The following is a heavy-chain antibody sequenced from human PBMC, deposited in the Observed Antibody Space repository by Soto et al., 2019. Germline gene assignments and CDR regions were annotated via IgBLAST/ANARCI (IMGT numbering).Heavy chain of an antibody. CDR2: IYYTGST. CDR1: GGSISGYY. V-gene: IGHV4-59*01. D-gene: IGHD3-10*01. CDR3: ARAFRGGDY. Sequence: SETLSLTCTVSGGSISGYYWSWFRQPPGKGLECIGYIYYTGSTNYNPSLKSRVTISVDTSQNQFSLKLRSVTAADTAVYYCARAFRGGDYWGQGTLVTVSS. J-gene: IGHJ4*02.